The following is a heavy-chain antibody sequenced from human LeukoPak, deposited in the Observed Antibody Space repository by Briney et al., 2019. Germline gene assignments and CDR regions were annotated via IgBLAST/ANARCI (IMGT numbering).Heavy chain of an antibody. CDR3: ARRSYNSPFRY. CDR1: GGSISSYF. Sequence: PSETLSLTCTVSGGSISSYFWSWARQSPGKGLEWIGFMHHSGSANSNPSLKSRVTISVDTSKNHFSLNLRSVTAADTAVYYCARRSYNSPFRYWGQGTPVTVSS. J-gene: IGHJ4*02. V-gene: IGHV4-59*12. D-gene: IGHD5-24*01. CDR2: MHHSGSA.